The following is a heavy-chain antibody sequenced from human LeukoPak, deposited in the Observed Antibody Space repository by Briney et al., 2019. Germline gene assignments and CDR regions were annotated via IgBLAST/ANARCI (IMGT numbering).Heavy chain of an antibody. J-gene: IGHJ4*02. D-gene: IGHD6-25*01. Sequence: SETLSPTCTVSGAFTSTYYWSWVRQPPTGGLEWIGYVFYSGSSNYNPNFSSRVTMSVDTSKSQFSLKLSSVTAADTAVYYCARIDPLGFFDQWGQGTLVTVSS. V-gene: IGHV4-59*13. CDR2: VFYSGSS. CDR1: GAFTSTYY. CDR3: ARIDPLGFFDQ.